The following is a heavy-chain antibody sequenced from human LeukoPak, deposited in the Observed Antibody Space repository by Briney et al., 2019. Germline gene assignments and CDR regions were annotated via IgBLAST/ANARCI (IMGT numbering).Heavy chain of an antibody. Sequence: PGGSLRLSCAASGFTFSSYEMNWVRQAPGKGLEWVSYISSSGSTIYYADSVKGRFTISRDNAKNTLYLQMDSLRVEDTAVYYCAGYSGTYRDYWGQGTLVTVSS. J-gene: IGHJ4*02. CDR1: GFTFSSYE. D-gene: IGHD1-26*01. CDR2: ISSSGSTI. CDR3: AGYSGTYRDY. V-gene: IGHV3-48*03.